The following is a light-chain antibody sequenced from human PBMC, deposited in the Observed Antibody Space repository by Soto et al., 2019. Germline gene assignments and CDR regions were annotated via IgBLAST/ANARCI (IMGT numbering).Light chain of an antibody. Sequence: DTVLTQSPATLSVSQGERATLSCRASQNIKTNLAWYQHKPGQAPRLLIYGAFTGATGVPARFSGSGSGTEFTLTISSLQSEDFATYYCQQYNTYPLTFGGGTKVDIK. CDR1: QNIKTN. V-gene: IGKV3-15*01. J-gene: IGKJ4*01. CDR2: GAF. CDR3: QQYNTYPLT.